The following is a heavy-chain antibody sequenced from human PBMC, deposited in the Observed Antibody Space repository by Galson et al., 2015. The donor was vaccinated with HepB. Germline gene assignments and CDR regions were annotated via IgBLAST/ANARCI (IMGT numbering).Heavy chain of an antibody. D-gene: IGHD3-10*01. J-gene: IGHJ5*02. Sequence: SLRLSCAASGFTFSSYGMHWVRQAPGKGLEWVAVISYDGSNKYYADSVKGRFTISRDNSKNTLYLQMNSLRAEDTAVYYCAKAFREELYGSGGVANWFDPWGQGTLVTVSS. CDR2: ISYDGSNK. CDR3: AKAFREELYGSGGVANWFDP. CDR1: GFTFSSYG. V-gene: IGHV3-30*18.